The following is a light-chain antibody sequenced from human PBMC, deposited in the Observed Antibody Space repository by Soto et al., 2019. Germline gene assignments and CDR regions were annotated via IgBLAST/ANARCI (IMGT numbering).Light chain of an antibody. Sequence: DVVLTQSPLSLPVTLGQPASISCRSSQSLVHSDGNTFLNWFQQRPGQSPRRLIYKVSNRDSGVPDRFSGSGSGSDFTLKISRVEAEDGGVYYCMQGTHSPYTFGQGAKLEIK. V-gene: IGKV2-30*02. CDR3: MQGTHSPYT. J-gene: IGKJ2*01. CDR2: KVS. CDR1: QSLVHSDGNTF.